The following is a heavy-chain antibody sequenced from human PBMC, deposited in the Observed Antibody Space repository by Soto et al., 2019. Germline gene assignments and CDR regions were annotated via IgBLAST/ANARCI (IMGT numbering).Heavy chain of an antibody. Sequence: GGSLRLSCATFGFTFKNAWMNWVRQAPGKGPEWAGRIKSKVDGETVDYAAPVEGRFTVSRDDSESTMYLEMNSLKIEDTATYYCAKGADYFDSSGHNLEYFHHWGQGTLVTVSS. J-gene: IGHJ1*01. D-gene: IGHD3-22*01. V-gene: IGHV3-15*07. CDR1: GFTFKNAW. CDR3: AKGADYFDSSGHNLEYFHH. CDR2: IKSKVDGETV.